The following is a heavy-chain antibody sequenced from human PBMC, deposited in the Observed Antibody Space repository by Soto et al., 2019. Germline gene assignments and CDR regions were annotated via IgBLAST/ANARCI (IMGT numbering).Heavy chain of an antibody. CDR3: ARDDPPYSSSSFLWFDP. J-gene: IGHJ5*02. CDR1: GFTFSSYE. CDR2: ISSSGSTI. Sequence: GGALGLSCAASGFTFSSYEMNWVRQAPGKGLEWVSYISSSGSTIYYADSVKGRFTISRDNAKNSLYLQMNSLRAEDTAVYYCARDDPPYSSSSFLWFDPWGQGTLVPVSS. V-gene: IGHV3-48*03. D-gene: IGHD6-6*01.